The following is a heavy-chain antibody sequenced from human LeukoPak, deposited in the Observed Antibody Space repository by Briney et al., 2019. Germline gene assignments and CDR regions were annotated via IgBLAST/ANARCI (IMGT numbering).Heavy chain of an antibody. D-gene: IGHD1-26*01. CDR2: IYYSGST. Sequence: SETLSLTCTVSGGSISSYYWSWNRQPPGKGLEWIGYIYYSGSTNYNPSLKSRVTISVDTSKNQFSLKLSSVTAADTAVYYCARDDSGSFDYWGQGTLVIVSS. V-gene: IGHV4-59*01. CDR1: GGSISSYY. J-gene: IGHJ4*02. CDR3: ARDDSGSFDY.